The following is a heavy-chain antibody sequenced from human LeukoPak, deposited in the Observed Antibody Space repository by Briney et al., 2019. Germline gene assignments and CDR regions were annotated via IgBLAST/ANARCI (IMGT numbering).Heavy chain of an antibody. Sequence: ASVKVSCKASGYTFTGYYMHWVRQAPGQGLEWMGRINPNSGGTNYAQKFQGRVTMTRDTSISTAYMELSRLRSDDTAVYYCARGVCYYYYMDVWGKGTTVTVSS. J-gene: IGHJ6*03. CDR2: INPNSGGT. CDR3: ARGVCYYYYMDV. CDR1: GYTFTGYY. V-gene: IGHV1-2*06.